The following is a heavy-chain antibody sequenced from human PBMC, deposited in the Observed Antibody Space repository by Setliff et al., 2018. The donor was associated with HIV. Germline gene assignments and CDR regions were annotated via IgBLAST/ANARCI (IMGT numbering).Heavy chain of an antibody. CDR3: PXXWAXXXXLHX. V-gene: IGHV4-39*01. CDR1: GGSIRTXAXX. J-gene: IGHJ5*02. Sequence: PSETLXXTCTVSGGSIRTXAXXWGWIRQPPGKGLEWIGSIYYDGRTFYKPSLKSRLTISVDTSKNQFSLTLNSXXXXHXXXHFCPXXWAXXXXLHXWGQGTLVTVSS. CDR2: IYYDGRT. D-gene: IGHD1-26*01.